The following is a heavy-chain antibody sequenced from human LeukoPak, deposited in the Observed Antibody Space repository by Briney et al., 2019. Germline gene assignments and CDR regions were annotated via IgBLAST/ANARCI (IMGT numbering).Heavy chain of an antibody. CDR3: ARGKSVLRFLEWSTNAFDI. Sequence: SVKVSCKASGGTFSSYAISWVRQAPGQGLEWMGRIIPILGIANYAQKFQGRVTITADKSTSTAYMELSSLRSEDTAVYYCARGKSVLRFLEWSTNAFDIWGQGTMVTVSS. V-gene: IGHV1-69*04. CDR2: IIPILGIA. CDR1: GGTFSSYA. J-gene: IGHJ3*02. D-gene: IGHD3-3*01.